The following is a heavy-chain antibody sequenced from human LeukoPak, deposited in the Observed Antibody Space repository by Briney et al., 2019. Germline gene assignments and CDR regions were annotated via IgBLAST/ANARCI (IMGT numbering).Heavy chain of an antibody. CDR1: GFTFSSYG. J-gene: IGHJ3*02. V-gene: IGHV3-21*01. CDR2: INSSSSYI. CDR3: ARETTYYDILTGSADAFDI. D-gene: IGHD3-9*01. Sequence: GGSLRLSCAASGFTFSSYGMNWVRQAPGKGLEWVSSINSSSSYIYYADSVKGRFTISRDNAKNSLYLQMNSLRAEDTAVYYCARETTYYDILTGSADAFDIWGQGTMVTVSS.